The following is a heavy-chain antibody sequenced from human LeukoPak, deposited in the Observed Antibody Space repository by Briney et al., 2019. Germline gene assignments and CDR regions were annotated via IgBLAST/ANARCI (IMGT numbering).Heavy chain of an antibody. CDR2: IRYDGSNN. Sequence: GGSLRLSCAASGFTFSNYGMHWVRRPPGKGLECVAFIRYDGSNNYYADSVKGRFTISRDNSKNTLYLLMNSLRPEDSAVYYCAKDKRQYSHGSPVDFWGQGTLVTVSS. V-gene: IGHV3-30*02. CDR3: AKDKRQYSHGSPVDF. D-gene: IGHD5-18*01. CDR1: GFTFSNYG. J-gene: IGHJ4*02.